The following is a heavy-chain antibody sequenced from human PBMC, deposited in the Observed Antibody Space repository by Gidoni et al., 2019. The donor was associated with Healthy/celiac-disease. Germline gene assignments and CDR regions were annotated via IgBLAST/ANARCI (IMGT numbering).Heavy chain of an antibody. V-gene: IGHV3-48*01. CDR2: ISFSSSTI. D-gene: IGHD6-19*01. Sequence: EVQLVESGGGLVPPGGSLRLSCAASGFTFSSYSMNWVRQAPGRGLEWVSYISFSSSTIYYADSVKGRFTISRDNPKNSLYLQMHSLRAEDTAVYYCARLTEYSNDWFDWAFDYWGQGTLVTVSS. J-gene: IGHJ4*02. CDR3: ARLTEYSNDWFDWAFDY. CDR1: GFTFSSYS.